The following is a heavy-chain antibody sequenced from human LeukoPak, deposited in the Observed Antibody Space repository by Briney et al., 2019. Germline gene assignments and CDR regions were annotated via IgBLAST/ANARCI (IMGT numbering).Heavy chain of an antibody. CDR1: GVTISSYGYH. CDR2: YYHSGST. CDR3: ARQAYCAGNGCHPYDY. J-gene: IGHJ4*02. Sequence: SQTLSLTCTVSGVTISSYGYHWVWIPQHPGKGLEWIVYYYHSGSTYYNPSLKSRVTISVDRSKNQFSLKLSSVTAADTAVYYCARQAYCAGNGCHPYDYWGQGILVTVSS. D-gene: IGHD2-21*01. V-gene: IGHV4-30-2*01.